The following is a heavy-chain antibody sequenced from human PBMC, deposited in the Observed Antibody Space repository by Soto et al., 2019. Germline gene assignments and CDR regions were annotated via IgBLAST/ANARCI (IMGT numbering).Heavy chain of an antibody. V-gene: IGHV4-34*01. D-gene: IGHD2-15*01. Sequence: PSETLSLTCAVYGGSFSGYYWSWIRQPPGKGLEWIGEINHSGSTNYNPSLKSRVTISVDTSKNQFSLKLSSVTAADTAVYYCARGTYCSGGSCYSGGYYYYYMDVWGKGTTVTVSS. CDR1: GGSFSGYY. J-gene: IGHJ6*03. CDR3: ARGTYCSGGSCYSGGYYYYYMDV. CDR2: INHSGST.